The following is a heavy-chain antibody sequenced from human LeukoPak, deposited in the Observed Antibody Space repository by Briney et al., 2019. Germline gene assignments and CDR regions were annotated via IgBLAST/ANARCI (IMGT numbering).Heavy chain of an antibody. J-gene: IGHJ3*02. V-gene: IGHV3-23*01. D-gene: IGHD5-12*01. CDR2: ISGSGGST. CDR3: AKEEIMADDAFDI. CDR1: GFTFSSYG. Sequence: PGGTLRLSCAASGFTFSSYGMSWVRQAPGKGLEWVSAISGSGGSTYYADSVKGRFTISRDNSKNTLYLQMNSLRAEDTAVYYCAKEEIMADDAFDIWGQGTMVTVSS.